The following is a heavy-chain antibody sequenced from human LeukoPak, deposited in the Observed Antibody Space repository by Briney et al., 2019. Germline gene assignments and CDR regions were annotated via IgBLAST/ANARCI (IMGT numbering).Heavy chain of an antibody. Sequence: SVKVSCKASGGTFSSYTISWVRQAPGQGLEWMGRIIPILGMANYAQKFQGRVTITADKSTSTAYMELSSLRSEDTAVYYCARDDSSGSFDYWGQGTLVTVSS. V-gene: IGHV1-69*04. D-gene: IGHD3-22*01. CDR1: GGTFSSYT. J-gene: IGHJ4*02. CDR3: ARDDSSGSFDY. CDR2: IIPILGMA.